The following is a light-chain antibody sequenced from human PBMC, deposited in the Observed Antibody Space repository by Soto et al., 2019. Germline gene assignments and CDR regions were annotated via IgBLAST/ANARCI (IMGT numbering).Light chain of an antibody. CDR1: QDISIY. CDR3: QQYDDIPIT. Sequence: DIQMTQSPSSLSASVGDRGTITCQASQDISIYLHWYQQKPGKAPKLLIYDASNLQAGVPSRFSGSGSGTDFTFTITSLQAEDVAIYYCQQYDDIPITFGPGTRLEIK. V-gene: IGKV1-33*01. CDR2: DAS. J-gene: IGKJ5*01.